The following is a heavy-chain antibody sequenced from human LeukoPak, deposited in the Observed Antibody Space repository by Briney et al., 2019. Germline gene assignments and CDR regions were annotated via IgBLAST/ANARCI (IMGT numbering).Heavy chain of an antibody. J-gene: IGHJ6*03. CDR3: ARGAAYYYYYYMDV. CDR1: GGFISSSNYY. V-gene: IGHV4-39*07. Sequence: PSETLSLTCKLSGGFISSSNYYWGWIRQPPGKGLEWIGTIYNSGRTYYNPSLESRVTISIDASENQFSLKLSSVTAADTAVYYCARGAAYYYYYYMDVWGKGTTVTISS. CDR2: IYNSGRT. D-gene: IGHD2-15*01.